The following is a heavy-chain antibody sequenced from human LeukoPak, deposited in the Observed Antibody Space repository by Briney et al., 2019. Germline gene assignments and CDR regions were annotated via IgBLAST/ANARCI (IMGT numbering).Heavy chain of an antibody. CDR1: GDSISRYY. J-gene: IGHJ5*02. CDR2: IYYTGST. CDR3: ARGGNYWPQWWFDP. D-gene: IGHD1-26*01. V-gene: IGHV4-59*01. Sequence: KSSETLSLTCTVSGDSISRYYWSWIRQPPGKGLEWIGYIYYTGSTSYNPSLKSRVTMSLDASKNQFSLELNSVTPADTAVYYCARGGNYWPQWWFDPWGRGTLVSVSS.